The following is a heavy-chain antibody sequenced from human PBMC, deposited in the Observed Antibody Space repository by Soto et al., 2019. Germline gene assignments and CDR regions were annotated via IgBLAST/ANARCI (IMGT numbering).Heavy chain of an antibody. V-gene: IGHV3-11*01. D-gene: IGHD3-10*01. CDR1: GFTFSDYY. CDR3: ARDDYFGSGSYDFDY. Sequence: QEQLVESGGHLVKPGGSLRLSCAASGFTFSDYYMTWIRQAPGKGLAWVSYISTSGSSTYYADSVKGRFTISRDNAEDSLYLQMNSLTGEDTAVYYCARDDYFGSGSYDFDYWGQGTLVTVSS. J-gene: IGHJ4*02. CDR2: ISTSGSST.